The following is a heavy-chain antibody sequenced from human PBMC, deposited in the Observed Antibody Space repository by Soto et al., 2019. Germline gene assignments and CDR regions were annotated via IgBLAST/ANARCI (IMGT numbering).Heavy chain of an antibody. CDR3: ASLSDRGMDV. CDR1: GGSFSGYY. Sequence: SETLSLTCAVYGGSFSGYYWSWIRQPPGKGLEWIGEINHSGSTNYNPSLKSRVTISVDTSKNQFSLKLSSVTAADTAVYYCASLSDRGMDVWGQGTTVTVSS. CDR2: INHSGST. J-gene: IGHJ6*02. D-gene: IGHD3-10*01. V-gene: IGHV4-34*01.